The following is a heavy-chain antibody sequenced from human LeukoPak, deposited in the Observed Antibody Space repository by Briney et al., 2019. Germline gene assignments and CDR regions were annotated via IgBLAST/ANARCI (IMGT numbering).Heavy chain of an antibody. CDR3: ARRYDTSGFYYFDY. CDR1: GGSIKNYY. Sequence: SSETLSLTCTVSGGSIKNYYWSWIRQPPGKGPEWIGYIYSSGSTNYNPSLKGRVTISVDTSKNQFSLRLSSVTAADTAVYFCARRYDTSGFYYFDYWGHGTLVTVSS. D-gene: IGHD3-22*01. CDR2: IYSSGST. J-gene: IGHJ4*01. V-gene: IGHV4-59*08.